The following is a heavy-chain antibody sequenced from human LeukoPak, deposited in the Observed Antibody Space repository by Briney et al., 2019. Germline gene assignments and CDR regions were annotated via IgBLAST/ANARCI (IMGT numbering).Heavy chain of an antibody. J-gene: IGHJ4*02. D-gene: IGHD6-13*01. CDR3: ARARSSWEPFDY. CDR2: ISSSSSYI. V-gene: IGHV3-21*01. CDR1: GFTFSSYS. Sequence: GGSLRLSCAASGFTFSSYSMNWVRQAPGKGLEWVSSISSSSSYIYYADSVNGRFTISRDNAKNSLYLQMNSLRAEDTAVYYCARARSSWEPFDYWGQGTLVTVSS.